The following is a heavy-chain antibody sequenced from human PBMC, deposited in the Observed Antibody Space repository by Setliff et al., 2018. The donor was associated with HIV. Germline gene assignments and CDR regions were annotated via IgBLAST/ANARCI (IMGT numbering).Heavy chain of an antibody. CDR1: GDSVTSKSYS. CDR2: IIPSGTT. J-gene: IGHJ4*02. Sequence: LSLTCDVSGDSVTSKSYSWTWIRQPPGKGLEWMGYIIPSGTTYYSPSLKSRLTISIDKSMNHFSLTLSSVTVADTAVYYCATVPPSGTYLDYWGPGMLVTVSS. CDR3: ATVPPSGTYLDY. V-gene: IGHV4-30-2*01. D-gene: IGHD3-10*01.